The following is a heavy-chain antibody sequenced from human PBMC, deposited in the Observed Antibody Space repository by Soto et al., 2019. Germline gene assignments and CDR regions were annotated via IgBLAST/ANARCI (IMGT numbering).Heavy chain of an antibody. J-gene: IGHJ5*02. CDR2: INAANGDT. D-gene: IGHD6-13*01. CDR1: GYTFTSYG. V-gene: IGHV1-3*01. Sequence: ASVKVSCKASGYTFTSYGIHWVRQAPGQRLEWMGWINAANGDTKYSPKFQGGVTITRDTSASTAYMELSSLRSEDTAVYYCVRRHVSATGIDWFDPWGQGTLVTVSS. CDR3: VRRHVSATGIDWFDP.